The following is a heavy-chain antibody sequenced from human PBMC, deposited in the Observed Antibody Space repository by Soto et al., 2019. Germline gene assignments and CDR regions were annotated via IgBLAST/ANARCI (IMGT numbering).Heavy chain of an antibody. J-gene: IGHJ5*02. CDR2: INAANGDT. D-gene: IGHD6-13*01. CDR1: GYTFTSYG. V-gene: IGHV1-3*01. Sequence: ASVKVSCKASGYTFTSYGIHWVRQAPGQRLEWMGWINAANGDTKYSPKFQGGVTITRDTSASTAYMELSSLRSEDTAVYYCVRRHVSATGIDWFDPWGQGTLVTVSS. CDR3: VRRHVSATGIDWFDP.